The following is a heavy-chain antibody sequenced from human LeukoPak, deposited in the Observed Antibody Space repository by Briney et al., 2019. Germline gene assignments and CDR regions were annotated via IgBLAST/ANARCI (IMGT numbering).Heavy chain of an antibody. Sequence: GGSLRLSCAASGFTFSSYSMNWVRQAPGKGLEWVSSISSSSSYIYYADSVKGRFTISRDNAKNSLYLQMNSLRAEDTAVYYCARGKGSSWPSDYWGQGTLVTVSS. V-gene: IGHV3-21*01. D-gene: IGHD6-13*01. CDR2: ISSSSSYI. CDR3: ARGKGSSWPSDY. CDR1: GFTFSSYS. J-gene: IGHJ4*02.